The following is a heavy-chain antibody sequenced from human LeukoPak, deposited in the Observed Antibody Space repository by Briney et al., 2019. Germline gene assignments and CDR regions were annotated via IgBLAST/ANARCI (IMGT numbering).Heavy chain of an antibody. CDR3: ARRYGSGSYSPLDY. J-gene: IGHJ4*02. V-gene: IGHV4-39*07. Sequence: SGTLSLTCSVSGGSISTDSYFWSWIRQPPGKGLEWIGDINHNGGTNYNPPLKSRVTISVDTSKNQFSLKMSSVTAADTAVYYCARRYGSGSYSPLDYWGQGTLVTVSS. CDR2: INHNGGT. CDR1: GGSISTDSYF. D-gene: IGHD3-10*01.